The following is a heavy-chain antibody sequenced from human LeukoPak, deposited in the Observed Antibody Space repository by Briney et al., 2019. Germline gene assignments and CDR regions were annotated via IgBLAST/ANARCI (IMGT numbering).Heavy chain of an antibody. Sequence: SETLSLTCAVSGYSISSGYYWGWIRQPPGKGLEWIGSIDHSGNTHYNLSLKNRVTISVDTSKNHFSLKLSAVIAADTAVYYCARHKGYVISWFDPWGQGTLVTVSS. CDR2: IDHSGNT. J-gene: IGHJ5*02. CDR3: ARHKGYVISWFDP. V-gene: IGHV4-38-2*01. CDR1: GYSISSGYY. D-gene: IGHD5-12*01.